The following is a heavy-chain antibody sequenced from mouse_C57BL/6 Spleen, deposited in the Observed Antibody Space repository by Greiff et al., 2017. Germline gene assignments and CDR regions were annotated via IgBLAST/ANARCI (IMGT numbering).Heavy chain of an antibody. CDR3: AIYRNDYGSSEGGFAY. CDR1: GYTFTSYW. D-gene: IGHD1-1*01. CDR2: IHPSDSDT. V-gene: IGHV1-74*01. J-gene: IGHJ3*01. Sequence: QVQLQQPGAELVKPGASVKVSCKASGYTFTSYWMHWVKQRPGQGLEWIGRIHPSDSDTNYNQKFKGKATLTVDKSSSTAYMQLSSLTSGDSAVYYGAIYRNDYGSSEGGFAYWGQGTLVTVSA.